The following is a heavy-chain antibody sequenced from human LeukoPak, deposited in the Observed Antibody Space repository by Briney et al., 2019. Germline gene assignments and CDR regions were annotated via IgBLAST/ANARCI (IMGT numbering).Heavy chain of an antibody. CDR3: ARVVISSALYDYGDYVLVVDAFDI. CDR1: GYTFTSYY. J-gene: IGHJ3*02. CDR2: INPSGGST. V-gene: IGHV1-46*01. D-gene: IGHD4-17*01. Sequence: ASVKVSCKTSGYTFTSYYMHWVRQAPGQGLEWMGIINPSGGSTSYAQKFQGRVTMTRDMSTSTVYMELSSLRSDDTAVYYCARVVISSALYDYGDYVLVVDAFDIWGQGTMVTVSS.